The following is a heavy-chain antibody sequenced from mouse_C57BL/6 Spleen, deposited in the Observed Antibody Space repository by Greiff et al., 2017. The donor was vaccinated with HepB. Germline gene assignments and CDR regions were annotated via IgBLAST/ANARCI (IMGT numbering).Heavy chain of an antibody. CDR2: IDPANGNT. CDR3: ARNPYYYGSSPWFAY. CDR1: GFNIKNTY. J-gene: IGHJ3*01. V-gene: IGHV14-3*01. Sequence: VQLQQSEAELVRPGASVKLSCTASGFNIKNTYMHWVKQRPEQGLEWIGRIDPANGNTKYAPKFQGKATITADTSSNTAYLQLSSLTSEDTAIYYCARNPYYYGSSPWFAYWGQGTLVTVSA. D-gene: IGHD1-1*01.